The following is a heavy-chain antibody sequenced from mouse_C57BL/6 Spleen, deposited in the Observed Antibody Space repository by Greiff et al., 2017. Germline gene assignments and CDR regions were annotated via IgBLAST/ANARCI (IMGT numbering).Heavy chain of an antibody. CDR1: GYTFTSYW. CDR3: ARHDGYYSWFAY. V-gene: IGHV1-64*01. J-gene: IGHJ3*01. CDR2: IHPNGGST. D-gene: IGHD2-3*01. Sequence: VQLQQPGAELVKPGASVKLSCKASGYTFTSYWMHWVKQRPGQGLEWIGMIHPNGGSTNYNEKFKNKATLTVDKSSSTAYMQLSSLTSEDSAVYYCARHDGYYSWFAYWGQGTLVTVSA.